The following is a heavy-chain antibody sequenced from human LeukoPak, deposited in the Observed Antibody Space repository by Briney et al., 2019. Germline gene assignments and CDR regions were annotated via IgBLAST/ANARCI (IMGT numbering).Heavy chain of an antibody. CDR1: GFTFSSYW. Sequence: GGSLRLSCAASGFTFSSYWMSWVRQAPGKGLEWVANIKQDGSEKYYVDSVKGRFTISRDNAKNSLYLQMNGLRAEDTAVYYCARVEGRVTTYYYYYYYMDVWGKGTTVTVSS. D-gene: IGHD4-11*01. CDR2: IKQDGSEK. J-gene: IGHJ6*03. CDR3: ARVEGRVTTYYYYYYYMDV. V-gene: IGHV3-7*04.